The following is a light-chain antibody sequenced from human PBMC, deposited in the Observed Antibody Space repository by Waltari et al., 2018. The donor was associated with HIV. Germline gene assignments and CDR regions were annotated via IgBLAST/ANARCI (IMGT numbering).Light chain of an antibody. CDR1: QSVSNTY. Sequence: EIVLTQSPGIMSLSPGERATLSCRASQSVSNTYLAWYQQKPGQAPRLLIYAASIRATSIPDRFSGSGSGTGFTLTISRVEPEDFAVYYCQQYAISPGTFGQGTKVEIK. CDR3: QQYAISPGT. CDR2: AAS. J-gene: IGKJ1*01. V-gene: IGKV3-20*01.